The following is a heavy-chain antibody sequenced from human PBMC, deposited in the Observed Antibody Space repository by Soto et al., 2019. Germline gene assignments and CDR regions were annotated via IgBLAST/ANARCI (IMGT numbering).Heavy chain of an antibody. Sequence: EVQLVESGGGLVQPGRSLRLSCAASGFTFDDYAMHWVRQAPGKGLEWVSGISWNSGSIGYADSVKGRFTISRDNAKNSLYVQMNSLRAEDTALYYCAKDYCSSTSCSRYYYYYYMDVWGKGTTVTVSS. CDR1: GFTFDDYA. V-gene: IGHV3-9*01. CDR2: ISWNSGSI. CDR3: AKDYCSSTSCSRYYYYYYMDV. D-gene: IGHD2-2*01. J-gene: IGHJ6*03.